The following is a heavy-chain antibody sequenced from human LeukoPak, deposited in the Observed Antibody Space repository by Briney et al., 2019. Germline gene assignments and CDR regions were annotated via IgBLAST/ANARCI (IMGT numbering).Heavy chain of an antibody. CDR3: ARVSTWDVVPAALRVGYAFDI. CDR1: GGSISSGSYY. V-gene: IGHV4-61*02. Sequence: KPSETLSLTCTVSGGSISSGSYYWSWIRQPAGKGLEWIGRIYTSGSTNYNPSLKSRVTISVDTSKNQFSLKLSSVTAADTAVYYCARVSTWDVVPAALRVGYAFDIWGQGTMVTVSS. J-gene: IGHJ3*02. D-gene: IGHD2-2*01. CDR2: IYTSGST.